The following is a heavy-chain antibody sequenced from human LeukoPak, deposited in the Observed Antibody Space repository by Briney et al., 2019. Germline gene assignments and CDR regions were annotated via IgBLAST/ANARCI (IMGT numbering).Heavy chain of an antibody. D-gene: IGHD5-18*01. CDR3: AKDSGIQSFDY. V-gene: IGHV3-9*03. J-gene: IGHJ4*02. CDR2: ISWNSGSI. Sequence: GGSLRLSGAASGFTFDDYAMHWVRQAPGKGLEWVSGISWNSGSIGYADSVKGRFTISRDNAKNSLYLQMNSLRAEDMALYYCAKDSGIQSFDYWGQGTLVTVSS. CDR1: GFTFDDYA.